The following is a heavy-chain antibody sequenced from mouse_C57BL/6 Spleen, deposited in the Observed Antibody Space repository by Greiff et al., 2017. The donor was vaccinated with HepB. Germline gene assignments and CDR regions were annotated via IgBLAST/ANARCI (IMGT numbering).Heavy chain of an antibody. CDR3: ARSGSSPYAMDY. D-gene: IGHD1-1*01. Sequence: VQLQQSGPELVKPGDSVKISCKASGYSFTGYFMNWVMQSHGKSLEWIGRINPYNGDTFYNQKFKGKATLTVDKSSSTAHMELRSLTSEDSAVYYGARSGSSPYAMDYWGQGTSVTVSS. CDR1: GYSFTGYF. V-gene: IGHV1-20*01. CDR2: INPYNGDT. J-gene: IGHJ4*01.